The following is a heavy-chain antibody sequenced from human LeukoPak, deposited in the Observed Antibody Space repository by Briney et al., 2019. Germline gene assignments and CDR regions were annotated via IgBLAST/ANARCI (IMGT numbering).Heavy chain of an antibody. V-gene: IGHV3-74*01. J-gene: IGHJ4*02. CDR3: ARGDSSGYYGY. CDR2: INSDGSST. CDR1: GFTFSSYW. D-gene: IGHD3-22*01. Sequence: GGPLRLSCAASGFTFSSYWMHWVRQAPGKGLVWVSRINSDGSSTSYADSVKGRFTISRDNAKNTLYLQMNSLRAEDTAVYYCARGDSSGYYGYWGQGTLVTVSS.